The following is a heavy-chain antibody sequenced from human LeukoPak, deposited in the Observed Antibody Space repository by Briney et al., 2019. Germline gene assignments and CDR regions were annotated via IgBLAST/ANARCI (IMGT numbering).Heavy chain of an antibody. D-gene: IGHD3-22*01. CDR3: AMDPYYYDSSGYYVDY. V-gene: IGHV4-30-4*08. Sequence: SQTLSLTCTVSGGSISSGDYYWSWIRQPPGKGLEWIGYIYYSGSTYYNPSLKSRVTISVDTSKNQFSLKLSSVTAADTAVYYCAMDPYYYDSSGYYVDYWGQGTLVTVSS. J-gene: IGHJ4*02. CDR2: IYYSGST. CDR1: GGSISSGDYY.